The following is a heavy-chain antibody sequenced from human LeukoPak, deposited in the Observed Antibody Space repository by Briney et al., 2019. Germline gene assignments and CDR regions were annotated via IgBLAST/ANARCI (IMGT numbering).Heavy chain of an antibody. J-gene: IGHJ4*02. Sequence: ASVKVSCKASGYTFTSYGISWVRQAPGQGLEWMGWISAYNGNTNYAQKLQGRVTMTTDTSTSTAYMELRSLRSEDTAVYYCARPYDSGSYYYFDYWGQGTLVTVSS. V-gene: IGHV1-18*01. D-gene: IGHD1-26*01. CDR3: ARPYDSGSYYYFDY. CDR2: ISAYNGNT. CDR1: GYTFTSYG.